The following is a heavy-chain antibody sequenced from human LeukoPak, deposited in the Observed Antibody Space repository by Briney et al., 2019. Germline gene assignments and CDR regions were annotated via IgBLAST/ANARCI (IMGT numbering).Heavy chain of an antibody. CDR2: TYTSGST. CDR1: GGSNSSGSYY. D-gene: IGHD3-22*01. Sequence: SEILSLTCTVSGGSNSSGSYYWSWIRQPAGKGLEWIGRTYTSGSTNYNPSLKSRVTISVDTSKNQFSLKLSSVTAADTAVYYCARDYYDSSGYVPIDYYYMDVWGKGTTVTVSS. J-gene: IGHJ6*03. V-gene: IGHV4-61*02. CDR3: ARDYYDSSGYVPIDYYYMDV.